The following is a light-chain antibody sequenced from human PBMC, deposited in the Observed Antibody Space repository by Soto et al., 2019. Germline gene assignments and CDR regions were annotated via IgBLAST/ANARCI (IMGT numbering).Light chain of an antibody. V-gene: IGKV1-5*01. CDR3: QLYHRYALP. CDR2: DAS. J-gene: IGKJ4*01. Sequence: DIQMTQSPSTLSASVGDRVTITCRASRSISSWLAWYQQKPGKAPKLLIYDASSLESGVPSRFRGSGSDTEFTLTISHLQPDDFATYHCQLYHRYALPFRGGNKVEIK. CDR1: RSISSW.